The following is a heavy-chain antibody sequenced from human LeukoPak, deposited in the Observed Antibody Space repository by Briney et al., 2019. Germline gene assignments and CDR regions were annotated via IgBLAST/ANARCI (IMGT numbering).Heavy chain of an antibody. J-gene: IGHJ6*03. Sequence: ASVKVSCKASGYTFTSYDINWVRQAPGQGLEWMGWMNTNSGNTGYAQKFQGRVTITRNTSISTAYMELSSVRSEDTAVYYCARGGNSPMAGVYYYYYYMDVWGKGTTVTVSS. CDR3: ARGGNSPMAGVYYYYYYMDV. CDR1: GYTFTSYD. D-gene: IGHD5-18*01. CDR2: MNTNSGNT. V-gene: IGHV1-8*03.